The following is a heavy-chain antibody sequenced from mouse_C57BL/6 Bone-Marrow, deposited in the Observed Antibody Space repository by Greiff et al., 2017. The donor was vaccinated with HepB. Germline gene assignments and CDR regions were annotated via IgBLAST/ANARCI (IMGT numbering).Heavy chain of an antibody. CDR1: GFTFSDYG. CDR3: ARRRGYDDYAMDY. V-gene: IGHV5-17*01. J-gene: IGHJ4*01. D-gene: IGHD2-2*01. CDR2: ISSGSCTI. Sequence: VESGGGLVKPGGSLKLSCAASGFTFSDYGMHWVRQAPEKGLEWVAYISSGSCTIYYADTVKGRFTISRDNAKNTLFLQMTSLRSEDTAMYYCARRRGYDDYAMDYWGQGTSVTVSS.